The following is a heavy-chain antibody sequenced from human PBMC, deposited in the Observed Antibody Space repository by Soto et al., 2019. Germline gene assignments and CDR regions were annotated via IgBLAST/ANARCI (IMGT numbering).Heavy chain of an antibody. CDR3: ARSGGTTVTGLWHFDS. V-gene: IGHV3-33*01. Sequence: QVQLEESGGGVVQPGRSLRLSCEASGFTFNTYSMQWVRQPPGKGLEWLAAIWYDGTQKYYADSVKRRFIISRDNSKKTLYLEMNSLRAEDTAVYYCARSGGTTVTGLWHFDSWGQGTLVTVSS. CDR1: GFTFNTYS. J-gene: IGHJ4*02. D-gene: IGHD4-17*01. CDR2: IWYDGTQK.